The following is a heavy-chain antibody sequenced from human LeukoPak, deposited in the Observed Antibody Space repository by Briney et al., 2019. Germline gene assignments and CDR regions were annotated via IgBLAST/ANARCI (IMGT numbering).Heavy chain of an antibody. J-gene: IGHJ5*02. V-gene: IGHV4-4*07. CDR1: GGSISSYY. CDR2: IYTSGST. CDR3: ARLGYYYDSSGYYPNWFDP. Sequence: SETLSLTCTVSGGSISSYYWSWIRQPAGKGLEWIGRIYTSGSTNYNPSLKSRVTISVDTSKNQFSLKLSSVTAADTAVYYCARLGYYYDSSGYYPNWFDPWGQGTLVTVS. D-gene: IGHD3-22*01.